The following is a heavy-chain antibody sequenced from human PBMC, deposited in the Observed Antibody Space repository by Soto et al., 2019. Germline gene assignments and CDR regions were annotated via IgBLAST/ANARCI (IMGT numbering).Heavy chain of an antibody. CDR3: ARDGSSTDGYCSGGSCYGMDV. CDR1: GGTFSSYA. D-gene: IGHD2-15*01. J-gene: IGHJ6*02. CDR2: IIPIFGTA. Sequence: QVQLVQSGAEVKKPGSSVKVSCKASGGTFSSYAISWVRQAPGQGLEWKGGIIPIFGTANYAQKFQGRVMITADESTSTAYMELSSLRSEDTAVYYCARDGSSTDGYCSGGSCYGMDVWGQGTTVTVSS. V-gene: IGHV1-69*01.